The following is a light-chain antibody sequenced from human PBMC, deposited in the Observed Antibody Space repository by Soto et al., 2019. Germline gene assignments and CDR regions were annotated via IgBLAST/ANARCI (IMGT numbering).Light chain of an antibody. CDR1: QNLSSGY. J-gene: IGKJ1*01. CDR3: QQYDTSPRT. Sequence: EIVLTQSPGTLSLSPGERATLSCRASQNLSSGYLAWYQQKPGQAPRILIYAASSRATGIPDRLSGSGSGTDFSLTISRLEPEDFAVYYCQQYDTSPRTFGQGTKVG. CDR2: AAS. V-gene: IGKV3-20*01.